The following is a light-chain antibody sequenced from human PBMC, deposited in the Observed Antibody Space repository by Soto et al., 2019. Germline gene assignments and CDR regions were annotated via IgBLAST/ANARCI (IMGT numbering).Light chain of an antibody. CDR1: SSNIGGNS. CDR2: DDN. CDR3: GSWDSSLSAYV. V-gene: IGLV1-51*01. Sequence: QSVLTQPLSVSAAPGQKVTISCSGSSSNIGGNSVSWYQQLPGTAPKLLIYDDNKRPSGIPDRFSCSKPCTSATLGITGFQTGDEADYYCGSWDSSLSAYVFGTGTKVTVL. J-gene: IGLJ1*01.